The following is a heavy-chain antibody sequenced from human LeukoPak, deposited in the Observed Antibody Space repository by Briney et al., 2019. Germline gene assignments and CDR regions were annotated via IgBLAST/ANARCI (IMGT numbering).Heavy chain of an antibody. CDR1: GGSVSSGSYY. J-gene: IGHJ4*02. Sequence: SETLSLTCTVSGGSVSSGSYYWSWIRQPPGKGLEWIGYIYYSGSTNYNPSHKSRVTISVDTSKNQFSLKLSSVTAADTAVYYCARDLRYDFWSGYPQYYFDYRGQGTLVTVSS. V-gene: IGHV4-61*01. D-gene: IGHD3-3*01. CDR3: ARDLRYDFWSGYPQYYFDY. CDR2: IYYSGST.